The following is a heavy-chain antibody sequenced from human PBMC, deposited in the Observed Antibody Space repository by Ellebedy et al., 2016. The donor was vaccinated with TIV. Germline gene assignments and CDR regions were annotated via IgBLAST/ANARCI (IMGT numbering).Heavy chain of an antibody. CDR1: GYTFTSYY. CDR2: INPSGGRT. CDR3: AIRYSSGWSLDY. V-gene: IGHV1-46*01. Sequence: ASVKVSCXASGYTFTSYYMHWVRQAPGQGLEWMGIINPSGGRTGYAQKFQGRVTMTRDTSTSTVYMELSSLRSEDTAVYCCAIRYSSGWSLDYWGQGTLVTVSS. J-gene: IGHJ4*02. D-gene: IGHD6-19*01.